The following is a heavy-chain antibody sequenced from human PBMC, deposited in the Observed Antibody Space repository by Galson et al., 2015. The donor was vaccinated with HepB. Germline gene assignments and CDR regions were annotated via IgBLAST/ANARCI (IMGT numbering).Heavy chain of an antibody. CDR2: ISGYNTNR. D-gene: IGHD2-2*01. V-gene: IGHV1-18*01. Sequence: SVKVSCKASGYTFTQYGISWVRQAPGHGLEWMGWISGYNTNRNYAQTFEDRVTMTRDTSATTVYMEMRSLRYDDTAVYYCLRGRYDTSAPDHWGQGTLVTVSS. CDR3: LRGRYDTSAPDH. J-gene: IGHJ5*02. CDR1: GYTFTQYG.